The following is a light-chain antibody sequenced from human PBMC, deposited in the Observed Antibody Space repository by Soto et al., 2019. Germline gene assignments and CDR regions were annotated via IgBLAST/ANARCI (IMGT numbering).Light chain of an antibody. CDR3: QQCNWPLT. J-gene: IGKJ4*01. CDR1: QSVSSN. Sequence: SVLTQSPVTLSLAPCEIATLSCRASQSVSSNLAWYQQKPGQAPRLLIYDASTRATGIPDRFSGSGSETEFTLTISSLQSEDFAVYYCQQCNWPLTFGGGTKVDIK. V-gene: IGKV3-15*01. CDR2: DAS.